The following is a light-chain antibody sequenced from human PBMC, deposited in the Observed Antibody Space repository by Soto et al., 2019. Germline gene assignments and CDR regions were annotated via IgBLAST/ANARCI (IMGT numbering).Light chain of an antibody. V-gene: IGKV1-8*01. CDR2: AAS. CDR1: QGISSY. Sequence: AIRMTQSPSSLSASTGDRVTITCRAGQGISSYLAWYQQKPGKAPKLLIYAASTLQSGVPSRFSGSGSGTDFTLTISCLQSEDFATYYCQQYYSYQYTFGQGTKLEIK. CDR3: QQYYSYQYT. J-gene: IGKJ2*01.